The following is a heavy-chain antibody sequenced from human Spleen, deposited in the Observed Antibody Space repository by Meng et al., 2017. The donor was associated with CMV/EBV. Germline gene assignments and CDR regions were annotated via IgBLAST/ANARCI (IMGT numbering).Heavy chain of an antibody. Sequence: EVQLLESGVGLVQPGGSQRLSCAASGFTVSSYAMSWVRRAPGKGLEWVSAISGSGGSTYYADSVKGRFTISRDNSKNTLYLQMNSLRAEDTAVYYCAKLNAPVVPAAGFDYWGQGTLVTVSS. D-gene: IGHD2-2*01. J-gene: IGHJ4*02. CDR1: GFTVSSYA. CDR3: AKLNAPVVPAAGFDY. CDR2: ISGSGGST. V-gene: IGHV3-23*01.